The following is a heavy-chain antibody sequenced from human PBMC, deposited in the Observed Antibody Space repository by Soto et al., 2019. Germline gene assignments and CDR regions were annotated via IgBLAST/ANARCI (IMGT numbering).Heavy chain of an antibody. D-gene: IGHD3-22*01. V-gene: IGHV5-51*01. Sequence: GESLKISCKGSGYSFTSYWIGWVRQMPGKGLEWMGIIYPGDSDTRYSPSFQGQVTISADKSISTAYLQWSSLKASDTAMYYCARHALYYDCSGYSPYYYGMDVWGQGTTVTVSS. CDR3: ARHALYYDCSGYSPYYYGMDV. CDR1: GYSFTSYW. CDR2: IYPGDSDT. J-gene: IGHJ6*02.